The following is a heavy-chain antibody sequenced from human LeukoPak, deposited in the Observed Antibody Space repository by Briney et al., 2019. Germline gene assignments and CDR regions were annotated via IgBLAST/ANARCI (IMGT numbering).Heavy chain of an antibody. Sequence: ASVKVSCKASGYTFTSYYMHWVRQAPGQGLEWMGIINPSGGSTSYAQKFQGRVAMTRDTSINTAYMELSSLRSDDTAVYYCARGLGDYYDTSDYHYAVPAHWGQGTLVTVSS. D-gene: IGHD3-22*01. CDR2: INPSGGST. CDR1: GYTFTSYY. V-gene: IGHV1-46*01. J-gene: IGHJ4*02. CDR3: ARGLGDYYDTSDYHYAVPAH.